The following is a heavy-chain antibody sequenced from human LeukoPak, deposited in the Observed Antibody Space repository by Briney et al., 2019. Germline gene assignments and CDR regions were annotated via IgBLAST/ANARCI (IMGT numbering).Heavy chain of an antibody. Sequence: PSETLSLTCTVSGGSISSYYWSWIRQPPGKGLEWIGYIYYSGSTNYNPSLKSRVTISVDTSKNQFSLKLSSVTAAVTAVYYCARESSSWSRGFDYWGQGTLVTVSS. J-gene: IGHJ4*02. CDR2: IYYSGST. V-gene: IGHV4-59*01. CDR3: ARESSSWSRGFDY. CDR1: GGSISSYY. D-gene: IGHD6-13*01.